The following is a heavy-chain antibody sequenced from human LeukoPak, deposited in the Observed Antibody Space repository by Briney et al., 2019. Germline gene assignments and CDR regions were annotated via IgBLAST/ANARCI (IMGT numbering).Heavy chain of an antibody. CDR3: ARDPSNTSGRNILFDN. CDR2: ISAYNGDT. J-gene: IGHJ4*02. CDR1: GYTFTSYG. V-gene: IGHV1-18*01. D-gene: IGHD6-19*01. Sequence: GASVKVSCKASGYTFTSYGISWVRQAPGQGLEWMGWISAYNGDTNYAQNLQGRVTMTTDTSTTTVYVELRSLRSDDTAVYYCARDPSNTSGRNILFDNWGQGTLVTVSS.